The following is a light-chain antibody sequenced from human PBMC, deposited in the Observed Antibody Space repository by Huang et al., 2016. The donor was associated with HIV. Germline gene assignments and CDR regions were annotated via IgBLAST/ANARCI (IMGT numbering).Light chain of an antibody. V-gene: IGKV1-9*01. CDR1: PDISSL. CDR2: AAS. CDR3: QQLKSYPYT. J-gene: IGKJ2*01. Sequence: IQLTQSPSSLSASVGDRVTITCRASPDISSLLAWYQQRPGQAPKVLIYAASTLHSGVPSRFSGSGSGPDFTLTISSLQPEDFAIYYCQQLKSYPYTFGQGTKLEIK.